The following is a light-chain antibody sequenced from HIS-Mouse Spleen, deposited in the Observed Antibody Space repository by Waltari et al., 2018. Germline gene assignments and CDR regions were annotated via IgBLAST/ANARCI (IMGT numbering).Light chain of an antibody. CDR2: EVS. V-gene: IGLV2-14*01. CDR3: SSYTSSSTWV. J-gene: IGLJ3*02. Sequence: QSALTQPASVSGSPGQSITISCTGTSSDVGGYNYVSWYQQHPGKAPKLMIYEVSNRPSGVFNRFACSKSGNTASLTISGLQAEDEADYYCSSYTSSSTWVFGGGTKLTVL. CDR1: SSDVGGYNY.